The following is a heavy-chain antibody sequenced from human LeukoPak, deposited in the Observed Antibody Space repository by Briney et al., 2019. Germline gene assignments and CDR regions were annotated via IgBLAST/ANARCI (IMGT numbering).Heavy chain of an antibody. J-gene: IGHJ5*01. CDR1: GGSLSSGSYY. D-gene: IGHD6-13*01. CDR3: VRDPGGYSSSWYDS. Sequence: PSQTLSLTCTVSGGSLSSGSYYWSWLRQPAGTGLEWIGRIYTSGSTNYNPSLKSRVTISVDTSKNQFSLKLSSVTAADTAVYYCVRDPGGYSSSWYDSWGQGTLVTVSS. CDR2: IYTSGST. V-gene: IGHV4-61*02.